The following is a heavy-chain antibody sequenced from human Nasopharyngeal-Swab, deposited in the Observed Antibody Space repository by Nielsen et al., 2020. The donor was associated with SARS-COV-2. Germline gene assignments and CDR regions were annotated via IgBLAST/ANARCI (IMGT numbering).Heavy chain of an antibody. CDR1: GFTFSSYA. CDR2: IYSGGSST. V-gene: IGHV3-23*03. Sequence: GESLKISCAASGFTFSSYAMSWVRQAPGKGLEWVSVIYSGGSSTYYADSVKGRFTISRDNSKNTLYLQMNSLRAEDTAVYYCAKVGYSSGWTGGYFDYWGQGTLVTVSS. J-gene: IGHJ4*02. CDR3: AKVGYSSGWTGGYFDY. D-gene: IGHD6-19*01.